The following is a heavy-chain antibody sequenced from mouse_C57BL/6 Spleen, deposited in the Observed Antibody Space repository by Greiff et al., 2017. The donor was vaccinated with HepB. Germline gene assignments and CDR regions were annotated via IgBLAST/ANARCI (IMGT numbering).Heavy chain of an antibody. CDR2: ISSGGSYT. V-gene: IGHV5-6*01. Sequence: EVKLVESGGDLVKPGGSLKLSCAASGFTFSSYGMSWVRQTPDKRLEWVATISSGGSYTYYPDSVKGRFTISRDNAKNTLYLQMSSLKSEDTAMYYCARHGYYGSSLYAMDYWGQGTSVTVSS. D-gene: IGHD1-1*01. CDR3: ARHGYYGSSLYAMDY. J-gene: IGHJ4*01. CDR1: GFTFSSYG.